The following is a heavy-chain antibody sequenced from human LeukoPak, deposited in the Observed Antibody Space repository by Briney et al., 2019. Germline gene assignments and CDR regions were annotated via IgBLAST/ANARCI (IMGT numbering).Heavy chain of an antibody. D-gene: IGHD2-2*01. J-gene: IGHJ1*01. CDR3: AKDTLGYCSSTSCSAEYFQH. CDR2: ISYDGSNK. CDR1: GFTFSSYS. Sequence: GGSLRLSCAASGFTFSSYSMNWVRQAPGKGLEWVAVISYDGSNKYYADSVKGRFTISRDNSQNTLYLQMNSLRDEDTAVYYCAKDTLGYCSSTSCSAEYFQHWGQGTLVTVSS. V-gene: IGHV3-30*18.